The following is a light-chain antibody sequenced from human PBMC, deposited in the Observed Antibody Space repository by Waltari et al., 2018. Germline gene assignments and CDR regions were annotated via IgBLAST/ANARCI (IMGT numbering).Light chain of an antibody. CDR2: DAS. CDR1: RSVSSY. J-gene: IGKJ5*01. CDR3: QQRSNWPPIT. V-gene: IGKV3-11*01. Sequence: EVVLTQSPATLSLSPGERDTLSCRASRSVSSYLAWYQQKPGQAPRLLIYDASNRATGIPARFSGSGSGTDFTLTISTLEPEDFAVYYCQQRSNWPPITFGQGTRLEIK.